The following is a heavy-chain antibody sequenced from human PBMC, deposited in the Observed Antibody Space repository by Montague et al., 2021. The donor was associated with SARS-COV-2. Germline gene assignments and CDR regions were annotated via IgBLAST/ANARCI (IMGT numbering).Heavy chain of an antibody. Sequence: SETLSLTCAVSGGSFSSYYWSWIRQPPGKGLEWIAEINHSGSSNYNQSLKSRATMSVDTSKNQFSLKLNSVTVADTAVYYCARLAYCGADCFSGWEIFFDSWGQGTLVTVSS. V-gene: IGHV4-34*01. CDR3: ARLAYCGADCFSGWEIFFDS. J-gene: IGHJ4*02. D-gene: IGHD2-21*02. CDR2: INHSGSS. CDR1: GGSFSSYY.